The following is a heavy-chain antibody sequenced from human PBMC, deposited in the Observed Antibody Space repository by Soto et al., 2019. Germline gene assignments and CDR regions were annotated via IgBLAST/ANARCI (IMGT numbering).Heavy chain of an antibody. Sequence: GGSLRLSCAASGFTVSNYYMNWVRQAPGKGLEWVSVIYSGGNTYYADSVKGRFTISRDNSKNALYLQMKNLRAEDTAVYYCARDTDFDSWGQGTLVTVSS. CDR1: GFTVSNYY. CDR3: ARDTDFDS. CDR2: IYSGGNT. V-gene: IGHV3-66*01. J-gene: IGHJ4*02.